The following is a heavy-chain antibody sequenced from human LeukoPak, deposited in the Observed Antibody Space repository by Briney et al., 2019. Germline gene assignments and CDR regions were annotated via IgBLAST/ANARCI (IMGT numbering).Heavy chain of an antibody. CDR1: GGSISSYY. J-gene: IGHJ4*02. CDR3: ARQGSGWFFDY. CDR2: IYYSGST. V-gene: IGHV4-59*01. Sequence: SETLSLTCTVSGGSISSYYWSWIRQPPGKGLEWIGYIYYSGSTNYNPSLKSRVTISVDTSKNQFSLKLSSVTAADTAVYYCARQGSGWFFDYWGQGTLVTVSS. D-gene: IGHD6-19*01.